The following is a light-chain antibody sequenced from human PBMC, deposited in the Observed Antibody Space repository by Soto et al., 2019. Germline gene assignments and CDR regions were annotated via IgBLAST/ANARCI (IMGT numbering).Light chain of an antibody. V-gene: IGKV4-1*01. J-gene: IGKJ1*01. Sequence: DIVMTQSPDSLAVSLGERATINCKSIQSVLCSVKKKNSLAWYQQKPGQRPKLPIYWASPRESGVPDRFRGSVSGTDFTLTICSLQAEDVAVYYCQKYYSTPWTFGQGTKVDIK. CDR2: WAS. CDR3: QKYYSTPWT. CDR1: QSVLCSVKKKNS.